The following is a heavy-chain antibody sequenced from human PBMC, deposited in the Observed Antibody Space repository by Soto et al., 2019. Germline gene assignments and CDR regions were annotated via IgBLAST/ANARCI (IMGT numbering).Heavy chain of an antibody. CDR3: ARELEYSSSNNWFDP. J-gene: IGHJ5*02. CDR1: GGTFSSYA. CDR2: IIPIFGTA. D-gene: IGHD6-6*01. V-gene: IGHV1-69*13. Sequence: ASVKVSCKASGGTFSSYAISWVRQAPGQGLEWMGGIIPIFGTANYAQKFQGRVTITADESTSTAYMELSSLRSEDTAVYYCARELEYSSSNNWFDPWGQGTLVTVSS.